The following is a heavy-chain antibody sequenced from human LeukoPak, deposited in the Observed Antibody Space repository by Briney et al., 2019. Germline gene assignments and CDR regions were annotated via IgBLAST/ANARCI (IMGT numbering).Heavy chain of an antibody. CDR1: GYTFTSYG. Sequence: ASVTVSCRASGYTFTSYGISWVRQAPGQGLEWMGWISAYNGNTNYAQKLQGRVIMTTDTSTSTAYMELRSLRSDDTAVYYCARDLWELLRPNWFDPWGQGTLVTVSS. J-gene: IGHJ5*02. V-gene: IGHV1-18*01. CDR2: ISAYNGNT. CDR3: ARDLWELLRPNWFDP. D-gene: IGHD1-26*01.